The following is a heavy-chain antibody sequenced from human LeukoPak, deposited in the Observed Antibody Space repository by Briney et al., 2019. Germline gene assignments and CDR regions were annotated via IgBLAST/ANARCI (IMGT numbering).Heavy chain of an antibody. J-gene: IGHJ6*03. D-gene: IGHD3-10*01. CDR1: GFTFSSYG. CDR3: ARAGGYYGSGSYSNYMDV. CDR2: IPYDGSNK. Sequence: GGSLRLSCAASGFTFSSYGMHWVRQAPGKGLEWVAFIPYDGSNKYYADSVKGRFTISRDNSKNTLYLQMNSLRAEDTAVYYCARAGGYYGSGSYSNYMDVWGKGTTVTVSS. V-gene: IGHV3-30*12.